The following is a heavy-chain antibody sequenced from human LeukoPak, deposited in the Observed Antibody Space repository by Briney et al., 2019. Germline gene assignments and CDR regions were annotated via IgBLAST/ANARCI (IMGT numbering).Heavy chain of an antibody. CDR2: ISYDGGEK. J-gene: IGHJ4*02. CDR3: ARVLHSGSYLIDY. Sequence: GGSLRLSCAASGLTFKSYGMHWVRQAPRQGLEWVAVISYDGGEKYYADSVKGRFTISRDNSKNTLYLQIDSLRADDTAVYYCARVLHSGSYLIDYWGQGTLVTVSS. V-gene: IGHV3-30*03. D-gene: IGHD1-26*01. CDR1: GLTFKSYG.